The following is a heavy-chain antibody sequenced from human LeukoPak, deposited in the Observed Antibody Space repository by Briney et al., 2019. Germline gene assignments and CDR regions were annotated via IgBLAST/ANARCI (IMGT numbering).Heavy chain of an antibody. Sequence: GGSLRLSCAASGFTFSGYAMNWVRQAPGKGLEWLSHISSTGGTIYYADSVKGRLTVSRDNAKNSLYLQMNSLRAEDTAVYYCARSDPYGDSLIEIWGQGALVTVSS. D-gene: IGHD4-17*01. CDR2: ISSTGGTI. J-gene: IGHJ4*02. V-gene: IGHV3-48*03. CDR3: ARSDPYGDSLIEI. CDR1: GFTFSGYA.